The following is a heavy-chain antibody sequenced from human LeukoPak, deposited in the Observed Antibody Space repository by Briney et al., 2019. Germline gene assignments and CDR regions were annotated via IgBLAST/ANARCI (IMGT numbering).Heavy chain of an antibody. CDR1: GYSFTSYR. CDR3: ARHSTVGNYGMDV. D-gene: IGHD1-26*01. Sequence: GESLKISCKGAGYSFTSYRISWMRQKPGKGLEWMGRIDPSDSYTNYSPSFQGHVTISADKSISTAYLQWSSLKASDTAMYYCARHSTVGNYGMDVWGKGSTVTVSS. J-gene: IGHJ6*04. V-gene: IGHV5-10-1*01. CDR2: IDPSDSYT.